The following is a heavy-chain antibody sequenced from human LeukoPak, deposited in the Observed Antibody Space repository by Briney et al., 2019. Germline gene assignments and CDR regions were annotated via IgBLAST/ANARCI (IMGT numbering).Heavy chain of an antibody. V-gene: IGHV1-2*02. Sequence: ASVKVSCKASRYTFTCYYMHWVRQAPGQGLEWMGWINPNSGGTNYAQKFQGRVTMTRDTSISTAYMELGRLRSDDTAVYYCARDRGEQWLYLVPRGYYFDYWGQGPLVTVSS. CDR3: ARDRGEQWLYLVPRGYYFDY. D-gene: IGHD6-19*01. CDR2: INPNSGGT. CDR1: RYTFTCYY. J-gene: IGHJ4*02.